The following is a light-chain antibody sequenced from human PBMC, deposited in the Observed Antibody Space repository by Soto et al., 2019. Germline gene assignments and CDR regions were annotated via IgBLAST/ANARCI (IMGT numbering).Light chain of an antibody. CDR1: RRGIGSYNY. J-gene: IGLJ1*01. CDR3: SSSTSSSTLGYV. Sequence: SALTQPTSVSGSPGQSITIYCTGTRRGIGSYNYGSSYQQHPGKAPNLMSYDVSNRPSGVSNRFSGSKSGNTASLIISGLQAENEADYYCSSSTSSSTLGYVFGTGTKVTVL. CDR2: DVS. V-gene: IGLV2-14*03.